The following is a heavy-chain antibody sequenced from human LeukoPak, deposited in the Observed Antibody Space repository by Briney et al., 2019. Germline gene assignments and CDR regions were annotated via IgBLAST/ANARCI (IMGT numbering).Heavy chain of an antibody. CDR2: ISAYNGNT. J-gene: IGHJ5*02. CDR1: GYTFTSYY. D-gene: IGHD6-19*01. Sequence: ASVKVSCKASGYTFTSYYMHWVQQAPGQGLEWMGWISAYNGNTNYAQKPQDRVTMTTDTSTSTAYMELRSLRSDDTAVYYCARSRVPDPIAVAGYSFDPWGQGTLVTVSS. CDR3: ARSRVPDPIAVAGYSFDP. V-gene: IGHV1-18*04.